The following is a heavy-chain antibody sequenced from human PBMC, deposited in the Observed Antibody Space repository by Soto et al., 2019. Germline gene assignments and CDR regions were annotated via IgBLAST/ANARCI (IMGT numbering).Heavy chain of an antibody. CDR1: GFTFSSYW. V-gene: IGHV3-74*01. Sequence: EVQLVESGGGLVQPGGSLRLSCEASGFTFSSYWMHWVRQGPGKGLEWLSLINSDGSSPNYADSVKGRFTVSRDNAKNTLFLQMNSLRVDDTGIYYCTRDRRISWFDPWGQATLVTVSS. D-gene: IGHD3-16*02. CDR3: TRDRRISWFDP. J-gene: IGHJ5*02. CDR2: INSDGSSP.